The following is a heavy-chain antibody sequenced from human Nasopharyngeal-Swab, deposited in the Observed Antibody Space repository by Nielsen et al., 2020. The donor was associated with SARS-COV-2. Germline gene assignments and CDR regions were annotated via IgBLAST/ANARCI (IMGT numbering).Heavy chain of an antibody. CDR2: ISAYNGNT. D-gene: IGHD4-17*01. CDR1: GYTFTSYG. CDR3: ARDQGYGELTYYYYYYGMDV. Sequence: ASVKVSCNASGYTFTSYGISWVRQAPGQGLEWMGWISAYNGNTNYAQKLQGRVTMTTDTSTSTAYMELRSLRSDDTAVYYCARDQGYGELTYYYYYYGMDVWGQGTTVTVSS. J-gene: IGHJ6*02. V-gene: IGHV1-18*04.